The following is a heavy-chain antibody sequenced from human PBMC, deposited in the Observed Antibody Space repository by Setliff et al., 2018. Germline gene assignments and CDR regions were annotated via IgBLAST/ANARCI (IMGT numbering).Heavy chain of an antibody. CDR2: IGAYTGNT. CDR3: ARGQTLRHFDWPTAFDY. Sequence: ASVKVSCKASGYTLINYGISWVRQAPGQGLEWMGWIGAYTGNTNYAQKFQGRVTMTTDTSTSTAYMELRSLRSDDTAVYYCARGQTLRHFDWPTAFDYWGLGTLVTVSS. CDR1: GYTLINYG. V-gene: IGHV1-18*01. D-gene: IGHD3-9*01. J-gene: IGHJ4*02.